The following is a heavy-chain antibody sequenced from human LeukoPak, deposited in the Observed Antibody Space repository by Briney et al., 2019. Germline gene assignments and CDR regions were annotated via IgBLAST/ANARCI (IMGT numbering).Heavy chain of an antibody. Sequence: GRPLRLSCAASGFTFSSYAMHWVRQAPGKGLEWVAVISYDGSNKCYADSVKGRFTISRDNSKNTLYLQMNSLRAEDTAVYYCARDRIPAVAGILLRYYFDYWGQGTLVTVSS. J-gene: IGHJ4*02. CDR3: ARDRIPAVAGILLRYYFDY. CDR2: ISYDGSNK. V-gene: IGHV3-30*04. D-gene: IGHD6-19*01. CDR1: GFTFSSYA.